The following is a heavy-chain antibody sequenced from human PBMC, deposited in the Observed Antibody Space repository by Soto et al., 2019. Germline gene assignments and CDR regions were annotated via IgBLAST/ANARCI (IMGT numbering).Heavy chain of an antibody. CDR2: IDSSSGYI. D-gene: IGHD3-10*01. CDR3: ARSVIRGPFDP. V-gene: IGHV3-21*01. J-gene: IGHJ5*02. Sequence: PGGSLRLSCAASGFIFRSYSMSWVRQAPGKGLEWVSSIDSSSGYIYYADSVEGRFTISRDNAKNSLYLQMNSLRAEDTAVYYCARSVIRGPFDPWGQGTLVTVSS. CDR1: GFIFRSYS.